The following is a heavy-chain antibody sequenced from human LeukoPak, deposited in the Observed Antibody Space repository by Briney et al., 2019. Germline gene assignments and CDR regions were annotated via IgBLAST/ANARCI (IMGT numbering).Heavy chain of an antibody. V-gene: IGHV6-1*01. CDR1: GDSVSSNSAA. CDR2: TYYRSKWYT. D-gene: IGHD5-18*01. J-gene: IGHJ3*01. CDR3: AGAHTTMVRALDV. Sequence: SQTLSLTCGISGDSVSSNSAAWNWIRQSPSRGLEWLGRTYYRSKWYTDYAVSVKSRITINPDTSKNQFSLQLNSVTPEDTAVYYCAGAHTTMVRALDVWGRGTMVTVSS.